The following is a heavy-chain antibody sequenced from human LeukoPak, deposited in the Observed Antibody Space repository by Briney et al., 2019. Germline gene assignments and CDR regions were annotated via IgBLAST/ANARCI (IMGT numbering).Heavy chain of an antibody. V-gene: IGHV3-9*01. Sequence: GGSLRLSCAASGFTFDDYAMHWVRQAPGKGLEWVSGISWNSGSIGYADSVKGRFTISRDNAKNSLYLQMNSLRAEDTALYYCATRSDAFDIWGQGTMVTVSS. CDR2: ISWNSGSI. CDR3: ATRSDAFDI. CDR1: GFTFDDYA. J-gene: IGHJ3*02.